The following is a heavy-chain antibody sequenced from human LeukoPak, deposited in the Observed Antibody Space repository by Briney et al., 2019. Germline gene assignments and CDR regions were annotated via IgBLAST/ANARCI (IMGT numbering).Heavy chain of an antibody. Sequence: GGSLRLSCAASAFTFSSYGMHWVRQAPGKGLEWVALISYDGSDKDYAKSVKGRFTISRDNSKNSLYLQMNSLRAEDTAVYYCARAVDGYKPKTPGYFDYWGQGTLVTVSS. CDR2: ISYDGSDK. CDR3: ARAVDGYKPKTPGYFDY. J-gene: IGHJ4*02. V-gene: IGHV3-30*03. CDR1: AFTFSSYG. D-gene: IGHD5-24*01.